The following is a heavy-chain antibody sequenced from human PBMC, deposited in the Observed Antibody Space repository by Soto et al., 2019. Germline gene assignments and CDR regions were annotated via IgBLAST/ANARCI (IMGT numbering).Heavy chain of an antibody. CDR3: ARGEVVAATRFNYYYYGMDV. D-gene: IGHD2-15*01. Sequence: ASVKVSCKASGYTFTSYGISWVRQAPGQGLEWMGWISAYNGNTNYAQKLQGRVTMTIDTSTSTAYMELRSLRSDDTAVYYCARGEVVAATRFNYYYYGMDVWGQGTTVTVSS. V-gene: IGHV1-18*01. J-gene: IGHJ6*02. CDR1: GYTFTSYG. CDR2: ISAYNGNT.